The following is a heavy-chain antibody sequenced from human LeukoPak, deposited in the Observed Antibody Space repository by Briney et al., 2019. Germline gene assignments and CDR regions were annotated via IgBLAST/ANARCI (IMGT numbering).Heavy chain of an antibody. V-gene: IGHV6-1*01. CDR2: TYYRSKWYN. CDR1: GDSVSSNSAA. D-gene: IGHD6-19*01. CDR3: ARAGWLVRGGDFDY. Sequence: SQTLSLTCAISGDSVSSNSAAWNWIRQSPSRGLEWLGRTYYRSKWYNGYAVSVKSRITINPDTSKNQSSLQLNSVTPEDTAVYYCARAGWLVRGGDFDYWGQGTLVTVSS. J-gene: IGHJ4*02.